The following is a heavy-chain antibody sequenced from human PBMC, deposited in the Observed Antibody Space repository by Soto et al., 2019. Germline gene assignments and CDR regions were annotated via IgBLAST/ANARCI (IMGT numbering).Heavy chain of an antibody. D-gene: IGHD3-9*01. CDR3: ARDTSYYDILTGYYSHWFDP. Sequence: PSETLSLTCTVSGGSISSYYWSWIRQPPGKGLEWIGYIYYSGSTNYNPSLKIRVTISVDTSKNQFSLKLSSVTAADTAVYYCARDTSYYDILTGYYSHWFDPWGQGTLVTVS. CDR2: IYYSGST. J-gene: IGHJ5*02. V-gene: IGHV4-59*01. CDR1: GGSISSYY.